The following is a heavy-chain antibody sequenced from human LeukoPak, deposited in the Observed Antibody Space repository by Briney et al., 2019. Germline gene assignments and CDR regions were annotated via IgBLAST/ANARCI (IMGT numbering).Heavy chain of an antibody. Sequence: GGSLRLSCAASGFTFKSYGMHWVRQAPGKGLEWVAVIWYDGSNDNYADSVKGRFTISRDNSKNTLYLQMNSLRVEDTAVYYCATQGGYWGQGTLVTVSS. J-gene: IGHJ4*02. CDR1: GFTFKSYG. CDR3: ATQGGY. CDR2: IWYDGSND. D-gene: IGHD3-16*01. V-gene: IGHV3-33*01.